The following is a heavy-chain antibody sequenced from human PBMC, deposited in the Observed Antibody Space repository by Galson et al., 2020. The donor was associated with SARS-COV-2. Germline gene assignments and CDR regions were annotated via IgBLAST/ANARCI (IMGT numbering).Heavy chain of an antibody. V-gene: IGHV3-30*04. J-gene: IGHJ3*02. D-gene: IGHD1-26*01. CDR2: ISHDGRIE. CDR1: GFTFSNYA. CDR3: ARDVSGGASDI. Sequence: GGSLRLSCAASGFTFSNYAIHWVRQAPGKGLEWVAVISHDGRIEVYADSVKGRFTISRDNSENMVFLQVSSLRADDTALYYCARDVSGGASDIWGQGRMVTVAS.